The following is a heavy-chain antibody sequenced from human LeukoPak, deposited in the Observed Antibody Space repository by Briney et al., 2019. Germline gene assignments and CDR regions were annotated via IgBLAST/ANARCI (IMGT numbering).Heavy chain of an antibody. CDR1: GFTFSSYW. CDR3: ARDARSSWKGTPHFD. D-gene: IGHD6-13*01. V-gene: IGHV3-7*01. CDR2: IKQDGSEK. J-gene: IGHJ4*02. Sequence: GGSLRLSCAASGFTFSSYWMSWVRQAPGKGLEWVANIKQDGSEKYYVDSVKGRFTISRDNAKNSLYLQMNSLRAEDTAVYYCARDARSSWKGTPHFDWGQGTLVTVSS.